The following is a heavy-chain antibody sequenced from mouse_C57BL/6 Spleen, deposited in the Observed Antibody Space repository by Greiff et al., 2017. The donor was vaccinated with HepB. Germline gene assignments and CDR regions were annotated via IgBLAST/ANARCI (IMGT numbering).Heavy chain of an antibody. Sequence: QVHVKQPGTELVKPGASVKLSCKASGYTFTSYWMHWVKQRPGQGLEWIGNINPSNGGTNYNEKFKSKATLTVDKSSSTAYMQLSSLTSEDSAVYYCARGITTVVAMDYWGQGTSVTVSS. CDR2: INPSNGGT. D-gene: IGHD1-1*01. CDR3: ARGITTVVAMDY. V-gene: IGHV1-53*01. CDR1: GYTFTSYW. J-gene: IGHJ4*01.